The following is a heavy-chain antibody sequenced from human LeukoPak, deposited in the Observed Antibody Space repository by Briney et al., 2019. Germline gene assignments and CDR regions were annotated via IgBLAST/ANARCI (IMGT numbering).Heavy chain of an antibody. CDR1: SGSISTSNYY. J-gene: IGHJ5*02. V-gene: IGHV4-39*07. Sequence: SETLSLTCTVSSGSISTSNYYWGWVRQPPGKALEWIGNIFYSGSTYYSPSLKSRVTISLDTSRNQFSLKLSSVTAADTAVYYCARDKLVHDWFDPWGQGTLVTVSS. D-gene: IGHD2-21*01. CDR2: IFYSGST. CDR3: ARDKLVHDWFDP.